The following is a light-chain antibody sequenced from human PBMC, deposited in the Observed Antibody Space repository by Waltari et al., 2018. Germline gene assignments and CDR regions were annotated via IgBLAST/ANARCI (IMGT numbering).Light chain of an antibody. CDR1: PPNIGKHY. CDR3: GTWDSSMSVGV. J-gene: IGLJ2*01. Sequence: QSVLTQPPSVSAASGQKVTIPCSGRPPNIGKHYVSWYQQFPWTAPKLLIYEDDKRPSGISGRFSGSKSGTSATLDIHGLQTGDEADYYCGTWDSSMSVGVLGGGTKVTVL. CDR2: EDD. V-gene: IGLV1-51*01.